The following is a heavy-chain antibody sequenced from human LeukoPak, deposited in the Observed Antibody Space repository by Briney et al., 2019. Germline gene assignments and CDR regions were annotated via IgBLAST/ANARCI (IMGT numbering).Heavy chain of an antibody. CDR2: IYYSGST. Sequence: PSETLSLTCTVSGGSIRSYYWSWIRQPPGKGLEWIGYIYYSGSTYYNPSLKGRVTISVDTSKNQFSLRLSSVTAADTAIYYCASVSYDTSLQHWGQGTLVTVSS. V-gene: IGHV4-59*06. D-gene: IGHD3-22*01. CDR3: ASVSYDTSLQH. CDR1: GGSIRSYY. J-gene: IGHJ1*01.